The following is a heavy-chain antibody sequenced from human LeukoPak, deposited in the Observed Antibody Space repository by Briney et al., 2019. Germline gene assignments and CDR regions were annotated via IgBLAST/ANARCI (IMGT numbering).Heavy chain of an antibody. V-gene: IGHV5-51*01. D-gene: IGHD3-22*01. CDR2: IYPGDSDT. Sequence: GASLQISCKGSGYSFTSYWIGWVRQMPGKGLEWMGIIYPGDSDTRYSPSFQGQVTISADKSISTAYLQWSSLKASDTAMYYCASTAYYYDSSGYYSEPFDYWGQGTLVTVSS. J-gene: IGHJ4*02. CDR3: ASTAYYYDSSGYYSEPFDY. CDR1: GYSFTSYW.